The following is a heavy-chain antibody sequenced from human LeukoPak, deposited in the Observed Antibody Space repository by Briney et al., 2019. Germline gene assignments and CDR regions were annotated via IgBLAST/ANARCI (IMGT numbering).Heavy chain of an antibody. CDR1: GFTVITND. Sequence: PGGSLRLSCAASGFTVITNDMTWVRQAPGQGPEWVSVLYSDGNTKYADSVQGRFTISRDNSKNTLYLEMNSLNPYDTAVYYCARGVEPLAANTLAYWGQGTLVTVSS. CDR2: LYSDGNT. CDR3: ARGVEPLAANTLAY. J-gene: IGHJ4*02. V-gene: IGHV3-53*01. D-gene: IGHD1-14*01.